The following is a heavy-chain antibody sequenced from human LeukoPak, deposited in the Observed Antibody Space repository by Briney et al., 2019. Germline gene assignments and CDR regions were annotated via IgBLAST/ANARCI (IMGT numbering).Heavy chain of an antibody. CDR2: MNPNSGNT. CDR1: GYTFTGYH. CDR3: AIIDYGDSRGWYFDL. J-gene: IGHJ2*01. D-gene: IGHD4-17*01. Sequence: ASVKVSCKASGYTFTGYHIHWVRQATGQGLEWMGWMNPNSGNTGYAQKFQGRVTMTRNTSISTAYMELSSLRSEDTAVYYCAIIDYGDSRGWYFDLWGRGTLVTVSS. V-gene: IGHV1-8*02.